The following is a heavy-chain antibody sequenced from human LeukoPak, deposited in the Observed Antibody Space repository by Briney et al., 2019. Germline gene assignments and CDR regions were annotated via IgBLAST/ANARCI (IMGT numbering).Heavy chain of an antibody. D-gene: IGHD1-26*01. V-gene: IGHV3-66*01. CDR1: EFSVGSNY. CDR2: IYSGGST. J-gene: IGHJ4*02. CDR3: ARYSGSYYFDY. Sequence: PGGSLRLSCAASEFSVGSNYMTWVRQTPGKGLEWVSLIYSGGSTYYADSVKGRFTISRDNSKNTLYLQMNSLRAEDTAVYYCARYSGSYYFDYWGQGTLVTVSP.